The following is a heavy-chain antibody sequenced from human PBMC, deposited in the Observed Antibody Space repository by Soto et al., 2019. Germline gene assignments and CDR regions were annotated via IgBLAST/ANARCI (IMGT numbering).Heavy chain of an antibody. J-gene: IGHJ6*02. Sequence: GGSLRLSCAASGFTFSSYAMHWVRQAPGKGLEWVAVISYDGSNKYYADSVKGRFTISRDNSKNTLYLQMNSLRAEDTAVYYCARDEGSGTIRDYYGMDVWGQGTTVTVSS. CDR3: ARDEGSGTIRDYYGMDV. V-gene: IGHV3-30-3*01. D-gene: IGHD3-10*01. CDR2: ISYDGSNK. CDR1: GFTFSSYA.